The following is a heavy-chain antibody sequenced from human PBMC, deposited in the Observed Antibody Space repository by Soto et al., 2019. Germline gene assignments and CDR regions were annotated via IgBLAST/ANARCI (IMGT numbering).Heavy chain of an antibody. D-gene: IGHD2-2*02. CDR2: IYYSGST. J-gene: IGHJ5*02. V-gene: IGHV4-31*03. CDR3: ARVAYCSSTSCYTDWFDP. Sequence: LSLTCTVSGGSISSGGYYWSWIRQHPGKGLEWIGYIYYSGSTYYNPSLKSRVTISVDTSKNQFSLRLSSVTAADTAVYYCARVAYCSSTSCYTDWFDPWGQGTLVTVSS. CDR1: GGSISSGGYY.